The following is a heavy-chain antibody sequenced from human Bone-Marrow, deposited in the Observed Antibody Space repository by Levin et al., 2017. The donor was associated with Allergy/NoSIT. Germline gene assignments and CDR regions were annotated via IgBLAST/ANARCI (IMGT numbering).Heavy chain of an antibody. CDR2: IAYDGSNK. D-gene: IGHD3-22*01. V-gene: IGHV3-30*01. CDR3: TRDPNYYDTSGYLSYYYYYGMDV. J-gene: IGHJ6*02. CDR1: GFIFSSYA. Sequence: PGGSLRLSCEGSGFIFSSYAIHWVRQPPGKGLEWVAVIAYDGSNKDYAGSVKGRFTISRDNSKNTVSLQLNSLRPEDTALYYCTRDPNYYDTSGYLSYYYYYGMDVWGQGTTVTVSS.